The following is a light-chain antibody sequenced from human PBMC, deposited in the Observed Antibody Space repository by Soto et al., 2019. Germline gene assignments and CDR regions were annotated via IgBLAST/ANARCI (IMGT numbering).Light chain of an antibody. J-gene: IGKJ3*01. Sequence: EVVLTQSPATLSLSPGEGATLSCRASQSIGNYLAWYQQKPGQAPRRLIYATSNRATGIPARFSGSGSGTDFTLTIGSLEPEDFAVYYCQQRSSWPFTFGPGTKVDIK. V-gene: IGKV3-11*01. CDR2: ATS. CDR1: QSIGNY. CDR3: QQRSSWPFT.